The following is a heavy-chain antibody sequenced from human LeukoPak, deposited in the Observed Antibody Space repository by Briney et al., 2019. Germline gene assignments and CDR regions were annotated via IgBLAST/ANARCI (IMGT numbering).Heavy chain of an antibody. D-gene: IGHD3-10*01. CDR3: ATSSGTMVQGANWFDP. CDR2: ISGGGGST. Sequence: RGSLRLSCAASRFTSSSYAMSWVRQAQGEGMEWVSAISGGGGSTYHAGSVKGWFSISRDNSKQTLYLQMNSLRAEDTAVYYCATSSGTMVQGANWFDPWGQGTLVTVSS. CDR1: RFTSSSYA. V-gene: IGHV3-23*01. J-gene: IGHJ5*02.